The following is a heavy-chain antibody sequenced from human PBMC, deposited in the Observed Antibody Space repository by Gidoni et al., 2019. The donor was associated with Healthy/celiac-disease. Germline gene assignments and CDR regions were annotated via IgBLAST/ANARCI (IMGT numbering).Heavy chain of an antibody. V-gene: IGHV3-11*01. CDR1: GFTFSDYY. CDR3: ARGDVEWLLTTEYFQH. J-gene: IGHJ1*01. Sequence: QVQLVESGGGLVKPGGSLRLSCAASGFTFSDYYMSWIRQAPGKGREWFSYISSSGSTIYYADSGNGRFTISRDNAKNSLYLQMNSLRADDTAVYYCARGDVEWLLTTEYFQHWGQGTLVTVSS. D-gene: IGHD5-12*01. CDR2: ISSSGSTI.